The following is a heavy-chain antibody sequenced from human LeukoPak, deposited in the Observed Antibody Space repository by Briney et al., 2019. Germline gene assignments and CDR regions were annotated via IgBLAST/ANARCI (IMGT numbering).Heavy chain of an antibody. CDR2: IYYSGTT. CDR1: GGSISSSPYY. Sequence: SETLSLTCTVSGGSISSSPYYWGWIRQPPGKGLEWIGSIYYSGTTHYNPSLESRVTISVDTSKNQFSLKLNSVTAADTAVYFCARGPYSYDSSGAFDIWGQGTMVTVSS. V-gene: IGHV4-39*07. CDR3: ARGPYSYDSSGAFDI. J-gene: IGHJ3*02. D-gene: IGHD3-22*01.